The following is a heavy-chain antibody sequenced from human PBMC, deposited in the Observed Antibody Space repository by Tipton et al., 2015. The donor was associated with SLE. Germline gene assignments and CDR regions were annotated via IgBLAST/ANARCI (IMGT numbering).Heavy chain of an antibody. CDR3: ARESTYHFDRGTPEAFDL. V-gene: IGHV3-11*01. J-gene: IGHJ3*01. Sequence: GSLRLSCAASGFMFSDYYMSWIRQAPGKGLEWLSSFSNIGNSIQYADSVKGRFTISRDNAGNSLYLQVNSLRAEDTAVYYCARESTYHFDRGTPEAFDLWGQGTVVTVSS. CDR1: GFMFSDYY. CDR2: FSNIGNSI. D-gene: IGHD2-15*01.